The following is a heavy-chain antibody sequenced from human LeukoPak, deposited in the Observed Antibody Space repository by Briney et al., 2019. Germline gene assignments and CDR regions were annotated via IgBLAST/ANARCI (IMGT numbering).Heavy chain of an antibody. CDR1: GFTFSSYE. CDR2: ISSSGSTI. V-gene: IGHV3-48*03. J-gene: IGHJ6*04. D-gene: IGHD3-10*02. CDR3: AELGITMIGGV. Sequence: GGSLRLSCAASGFTFSSYEMNWVRQAPGKGLEWVSYISSSGSTIYYADFVKGRFTISRDNAKDSLYLQMNSLRAEDTAVYYCAELGITMIGGVWGKGTTVSISS.